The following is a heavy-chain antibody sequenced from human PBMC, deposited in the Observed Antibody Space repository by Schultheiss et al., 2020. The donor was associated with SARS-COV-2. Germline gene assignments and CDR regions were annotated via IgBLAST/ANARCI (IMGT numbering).Heavy chain of an antibody. V-gene: IGHV3-23*01. CDR1: GFTFSDYY. CDR2: ISGSGGST. CDR3: ARDLAVAGNPFDY. D-gene: IGHD6-19*01. J-gene: IGHJ4*02. Sequence: GESLKISCAASGFTFSDYYMSWIRQAPGKGLEWVSAISGSGGSTYYADSVKGRFTISRDNSKNTLYLQMNSLRAEDTAVYYCARDLAVAGNPFDYWGQGTLVTVSS.